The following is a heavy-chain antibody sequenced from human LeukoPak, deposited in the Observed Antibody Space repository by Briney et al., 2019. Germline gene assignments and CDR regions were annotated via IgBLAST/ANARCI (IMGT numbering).Heavy chain of an antibody. V-gene: IGHV3-23*01. Sequence: GGSLRLSCAASGFTFNNYAMNWVRQAPGKGLEWVSYIRGGGSNTRYSDSVKGRFIISRDNSKNILYLQMNSLRAEDTAIYYCAKCSASYSNDAFDVWGRGTMVTISS. CDR2: IRGGGSNT. J-gene: IGHJ3*01. CDR1: GFTFNNYA. CDR3: AKCSASYSNDAFDV. D-gene: IGHD3-10*02.